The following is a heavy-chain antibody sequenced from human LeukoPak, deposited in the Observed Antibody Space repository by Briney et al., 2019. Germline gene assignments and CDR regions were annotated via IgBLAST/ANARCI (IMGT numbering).Heavy chain of an antibody. D-gene: IGHD6-19*01. CDR3: ARDSTGAYSSGWYGAFDI. Sequence: ASVKVSCKASGYTFTSYAMHWVRQAPGQRLEWMGWINAGNGNTKYSQKFQGRATITRDTSASTAYMELSSLRSEDTAVYYCARDSTGAYSSGWYGAFDIWGPGTMVTVSS. CDR1: GYTFTSYA. CDR2: INAGNGNT. J-gene: IGHJ3*02. V-gene: IGHV1-3*01.